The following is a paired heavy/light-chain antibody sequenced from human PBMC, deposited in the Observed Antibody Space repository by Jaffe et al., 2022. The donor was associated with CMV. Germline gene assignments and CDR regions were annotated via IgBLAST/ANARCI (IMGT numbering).Light chain of an antibody. CDR2: WAS. CDR1: QSVFYSSNNNNY. J-gene: IGKJ1*01. Sequence: DIVLTQSPDSLAVSLGERATINCKSSQSVFYSSNNNNYFAWYQQKPGQPPKLLIYWASTRESGVPDRFSGSGSGTDFTLTISSLQAEDVAVYYCQQYYDTRWTFGQGTKVEIK. V-gene: IGKV4-1*01. CDR3: QQYYDTRWT.
Heavy chain of an antibody. Sequence: EGQLVESGGGLIQPGGSLRLSCAASGFTVGSNFMTWVRQAPGKGLECVSIIQSGGSTYYADSVKGRFTISRDNSKNTLYLQMNSLRADDTAVYYCATRYRAGYYYGMDVWGRGTMVTVSS. D-gene: IGHD6-13*01. J-gene: IGHJ6*02. V-gene: IGHV3-53*01. CDR3: ATRYRAGYYYGMDV. CDR1: GFTVGSNF. CDR2: IQSGGST.